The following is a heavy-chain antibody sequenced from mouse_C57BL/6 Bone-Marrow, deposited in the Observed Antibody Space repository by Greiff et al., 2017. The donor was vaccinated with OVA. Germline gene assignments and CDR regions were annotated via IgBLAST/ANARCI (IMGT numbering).Heavy chain of an antibody. CDR3: ARITTVVGRGYVDV. V-gene: IGHV1-75*01. Sequence: QVQLKQSGPELVKPGASVKISCKASGYTFTDYYINWVKQRPGQGLEWIGWIFPGSGSTHYNEKFKGKATLTVDKSSSTAYMLLSSLTSEDSAVYFGARITTVVGRGYVDVWGTGTTVTVSS. J-gene: IGHJ1*03. D-gene: IGHD1-1*01. CDR1: GYTFTDYY. CDR2: IFPGSGST.